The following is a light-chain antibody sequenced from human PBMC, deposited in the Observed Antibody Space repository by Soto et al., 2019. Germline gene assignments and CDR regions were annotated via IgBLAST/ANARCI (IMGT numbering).Light chain of an antibody. CDR2: EVS. CDR3: CSYTSTNTLI. V-gene: IGLV2-14*01. J-gene: IGLJ1*01. CDR1: SSDVGGYKY. Sequence: QPVLTQPASVSGSPGQSITISCTGTSSDVGGYKYVSWYQQYPGKVPKLMIYEVSKWPSGVSNRFSGSKSGNTASLTISGLQAEDEADYYCCSYTSTNTLIFGTGTKLTVL.